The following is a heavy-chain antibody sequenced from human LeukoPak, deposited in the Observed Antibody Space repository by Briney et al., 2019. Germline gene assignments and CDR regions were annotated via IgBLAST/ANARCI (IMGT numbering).Heavy chain of an antibody. Sequence: GGSLRLSCAASGFTLSSNYMSWVRQAPGKGLEWVSVIYSGGSTYYADSVKGRFTISRDNSKNTLYLQMNSLRAEDTAVYYCARAPPPYYDFWSGYNWFDPWGQGTLVTVSS. CDR2: IYSGGST. J-gene: IGHJ5*02. CDR1: GFTLSSNY. CDR3: ARAPPPYYDFWSGYNWFDP. D-gene: IGHD3-3*01. V-gene: IGHV3-66*01.